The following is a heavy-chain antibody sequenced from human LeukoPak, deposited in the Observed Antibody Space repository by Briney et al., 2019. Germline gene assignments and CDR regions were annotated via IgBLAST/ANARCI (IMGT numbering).Heavy chain of an antibody. D-gene: IGHD1-26*01. CDR3: ARDRSGSYIEGIDY. CDR1: GFTFSSYS. J-gene: IGHJ4*02. CDR2: ISYDGSNK. Sequence: GGSLRLSCAASGFTFSSYSMNWVRQAPGKGLEWVAVISYDGSNKYYADSVKGRFTISRDNSKNTLYLQMNSLRAEDTAVYYCARDRSGSYIEGIDYWGQGTLVTVSS. V-gene: IGHV3-30*03.